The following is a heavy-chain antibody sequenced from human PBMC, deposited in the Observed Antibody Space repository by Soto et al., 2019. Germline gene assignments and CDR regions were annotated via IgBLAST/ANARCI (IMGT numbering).Heavy chain of an antibody. D-gene: IGHD4-17*01. CDR1: GGTFSSYA. V-gene: IGHV1-69*12. CDR2: IIPIFGTA. Sequence: QVQLVQSGAEVKKPGSSVKVSCKASGGTFSSYAISWVRQAPGQGLEWMGGIIPIFGTANYAQKFQGRVTITADESTSTAYMELSSLRSEDTAVYYCARDLGTVTTGSYFVDWFDPWGQGTLVTVSS. CDR3: ARDLGTVTTGSYFVDWFDP. J-gene: IGHJ5*02.